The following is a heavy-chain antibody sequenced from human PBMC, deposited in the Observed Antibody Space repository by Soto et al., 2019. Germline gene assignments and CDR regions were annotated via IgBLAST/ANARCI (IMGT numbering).Heavy chain of an antibody. CDR1: GFTFSTYT. D-gene: IGHD1-26*01. CDR2: ISSSSNYI. Sequence: EVQLVESGGGLVKPGGSLRLSCAASGFTFSTYTMSWVRQAPGEGLEWVSSISSSSNYIYYEDSVKGRCTISRDNAKNSLYLQMSSLSAEDTTVYYCARVGAYRDFDYWGQGTLVTVSS. J-gene: IGHJ4*02. CDR3: ARVGAYRDFDY. V-gene: IGHV3-21*02.